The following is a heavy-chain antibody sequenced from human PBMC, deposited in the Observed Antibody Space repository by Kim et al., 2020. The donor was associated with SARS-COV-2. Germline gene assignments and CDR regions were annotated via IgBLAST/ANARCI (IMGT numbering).Heavy chain of an antibody. CDR2: T. D-gene: IGHD2-21*02. Sequence: TPSNPPLPNRVTMSVDTSRNQFSLKLRSVTAADTAVYFCARDDSRYFDLWGRGSLVTVSS. V-gene: IGHV4-4*07. CDR3: ARDDSRYFDL. J-gene: IGHJ2*01.